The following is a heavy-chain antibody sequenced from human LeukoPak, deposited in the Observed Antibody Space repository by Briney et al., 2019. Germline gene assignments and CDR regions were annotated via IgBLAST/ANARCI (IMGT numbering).Heavy chain of an antibody. D-gene: IGHD3-22*01. CDR1: GGTFSSYA. Sequence: SVKVSCKASGGTFSSYAISWVRQAPGQGLEWMGGTIPIFGTANYAQKFQGRVTITTDESTSTAYMELSSLRSEDTAVYYCARGTLPPRTMIVVVQTAYYFDYWGQGTLVTVSS. J-gene: IGHJ4*02. CDR2: TIPIFGTA. V-gene: IGHV1-69*05. CDR3: ARGTLPPRTMIVVVQTAYYFDY.